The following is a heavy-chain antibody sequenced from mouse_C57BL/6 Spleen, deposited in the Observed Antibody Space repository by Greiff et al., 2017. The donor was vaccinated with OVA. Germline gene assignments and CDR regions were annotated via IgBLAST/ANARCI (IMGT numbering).Heavy chain of an antibody. D-gene: IGHD2-5*01. J-gene: IGHJ2*01. CDR1: GYTFTDYN. Sequence: EVQLQQSGPELVKPGASVKMSCKASGYTFTDYNMHWVKQSHGKSLEWIGYINPNNGGTSYNQKFKGNATLTVNKSSSTAYMELRSLTSEDSAVYYCARYYSNLYYFDYWGQGTTLTVSS. V-gene: IGHV1-22*01. CDR3: ARYYSNLYYFDY. CDR2: INPNNGGT.